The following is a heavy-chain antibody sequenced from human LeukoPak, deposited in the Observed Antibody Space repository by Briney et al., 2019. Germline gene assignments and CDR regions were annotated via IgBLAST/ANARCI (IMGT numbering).Heavy chain of an antibody. CDR2: IIPIFGTA. CDR1: GGTFSSYA. J-gene: IGHJ4*02. D-gene: IGHD3-10*01. Sequence: ASVKVSCKAPGGTFSSYAISWVRQAPGQGLEWMGRIIPIFGTANYAQKFQGRVTITTDESTSTAYMELSSLRSEDTAVYYCARNMVREDQNFDYWGQGTLVTVSS. CDR3: ARNMVREDQNFDY. V-gene: IGHV1-69*05.